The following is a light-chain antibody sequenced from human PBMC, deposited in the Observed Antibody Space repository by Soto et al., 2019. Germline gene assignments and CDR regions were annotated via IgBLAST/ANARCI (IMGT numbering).Light chain of an antibody. CDR1: SSNIGAGYD. Sequence: QSVRTQPPSVSGAPGQRVSISGTGRSSNIGAGYDVHWYQQLPGTAPKLLISNNSDRPSGVPDRFSGSKSGTSASLAITGLQAEDEADYYCQSYDRSLSGYLLFGGGTKLTVL. CDR3: QSYDRSLSGYLL. V-gene: IGLV1-40*01. CDR2: NNS. J-gene: IGLJ2*01.